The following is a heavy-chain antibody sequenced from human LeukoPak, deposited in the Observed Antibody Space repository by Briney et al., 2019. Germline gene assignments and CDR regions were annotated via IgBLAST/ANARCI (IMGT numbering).Heavy chain of an antibody. CDR3: ARNYGGNLNY. CDR2: IKQDASEK. V-gene: IGHV3-7*01. J-gene: IGHJ4*02. D-gene: IGHD4-23*01. Sequence: PGGSLRLSCAASGFTFSRHWMNWVRQAPGKGLEWVANIKQDASEKYYVDSVKGRFTISRDNAKNSLYLEMNNLRAEDTAVYYCARNYGGNLNYWGQGTLVTVSS. CDR1: GFTFSRHW.